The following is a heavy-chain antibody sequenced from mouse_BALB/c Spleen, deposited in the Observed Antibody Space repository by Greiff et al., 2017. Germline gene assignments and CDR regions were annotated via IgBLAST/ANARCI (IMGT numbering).Heavy chain of an antibody. V-gene: IGHV1S29*02. D-gene: IGHD1-1*01. CDR1: GYTFTDYN. J-gene: IGHJ4*01. CDR2: IYPYNGGT. Sequence: EVQLQESGPELVKPGASVKISCKASGYTFTDYNMHWVKQSHGKSLEWIGYIYPYNGGTGYNQKFKSKATLTVDNSSSTAYMELRSLTSEDSAVYYCARRGVYYYGSSLYYYAMDYWGQGTSVTVSS. CDR3: ARRGVYYYGSSLYYYAMDY.